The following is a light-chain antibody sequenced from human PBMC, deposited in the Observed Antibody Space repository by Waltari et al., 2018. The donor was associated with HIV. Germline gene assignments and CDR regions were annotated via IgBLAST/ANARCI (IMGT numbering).Light chain of an antibody. V-gene: IGKV3-20*01. CDR3: QQYGRSPWT. J-gene: IGKJ1*01. CDR2: GAS. CDR1: QTVSSSQ. Sequence: EIVLTQSPGSLSLSPGERATLSCRANQTVSSSQLAWYQQKPGQAPRRLIYGASTRATGTPDRFSGSGSGTDFTLTITRLEREDFAVYYCQQYGRSPWTFGQGTKVEIK.